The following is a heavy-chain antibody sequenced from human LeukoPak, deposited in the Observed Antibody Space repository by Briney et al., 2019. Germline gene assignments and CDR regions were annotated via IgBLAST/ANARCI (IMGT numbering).Heavy chain of an antibody. Sequence: GASVKVSCKASGYTFTGYYMHWVRQAPGQGLEWMGWINPNSGGTNYAQKFQGRVTMTRDTSISTAYMELSRLRSDDTAVYYCAREIEPATAIGIDYWGQGTLVTVSS. V-gene: IGHV1-2*02. D-gene: IGHD2-2*02. CDR1: GYTFTGYY. J-gene: IGHJ4*02. CDR2: INPNSGGT. CDR3: AREIEPATAIGIDY.